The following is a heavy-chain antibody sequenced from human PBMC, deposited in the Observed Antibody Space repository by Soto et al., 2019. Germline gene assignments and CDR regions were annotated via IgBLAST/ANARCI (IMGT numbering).Heavy chain of an antibody. CDR1: GFTFSSYS. Sequence: GGSLRLSCAASGFTFSSYSMNWVRQAPGKGLEWVSYISSSSSTIYYADSVKGRFTISRDNAKNSLYLQMNSLRDEDTAVYYCARLFGVVNYYYYGMDVWGQGTTVTVSS. CDR3: ARLFGVVNYYYYGMDV. V-gene: IGHV3-48*02. CDR2: ISSSSSTI. D-gene: IGHD3-3*01. J-gene: IGHJ6*02.